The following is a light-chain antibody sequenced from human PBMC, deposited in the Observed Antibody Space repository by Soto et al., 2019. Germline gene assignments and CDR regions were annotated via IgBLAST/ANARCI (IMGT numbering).Light chain of an antibody. Sequence: QSVLTQPASVSGSPGQSITISCTGTSSDVGGYKYVSWYQQHPGKAPKLMIYDVSNRPSGVSNLFSGSKSGNTASLTISGLQAEDEADYYCSSYTSSSTRVFGTGTKVTVL. CDR2: DVS. J-gene: IGLJ1*01. CDR1: SSDVGGYKY. V-gene: IGLV2-14*01. CDR3: SSYTSSSTRV.